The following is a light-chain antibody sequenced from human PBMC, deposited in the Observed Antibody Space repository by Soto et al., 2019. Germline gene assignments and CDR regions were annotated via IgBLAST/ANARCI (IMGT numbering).Light chain of an antibody. V-gene: IGKV1-9*01. Sequence: DLQLTQSPSFLSASVGDRVTITCRASQGINNHLVWYQQKPGKAPKLLIYAASTLQSGVPSGFSGSGSGTDFTLTISSLQPEDFATYYCQQLKSYPLTFGGGTKVEIK. J-gene: IGKJ4*01. CDR3: QQLKSYPLT. CDR2: AAS. CDR1: QGINNH.